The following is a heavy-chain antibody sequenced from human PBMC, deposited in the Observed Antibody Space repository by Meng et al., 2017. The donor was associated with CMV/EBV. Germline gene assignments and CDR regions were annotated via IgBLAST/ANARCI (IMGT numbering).Heavy chain of an antibody. CDR1: GYTFTDYD. CDR2: MNPYSGNT. CDR3: ARDLTGSTRGGRFDS. J-gene: IGHJ5*01. V-gene: IGHV1-8*03. Sequence: ASVQVSCKASGYTFTDYDVNWVRQAAGQGLEWMGWMNPYSGNTGYAQKFQGRVTVTRNTSISTAYMELSSLRSEDTAVYYCARDLTGSTRGGRFDSWGQGTLVTVSS. D-gene: IGHD1-7*01.